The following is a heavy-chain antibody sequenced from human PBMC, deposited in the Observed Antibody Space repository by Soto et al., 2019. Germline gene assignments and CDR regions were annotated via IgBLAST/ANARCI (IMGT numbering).Heavy chain of an antibody. CDR3: AISYYDSGLGFDP. CDR2: ITGSGGST. V-gene: IGHV3-23*01. CDR1: GFTFRTYA. D-gene: IGHD3-22*01. Sequence: LRLSCAASGFTFRTYAMSWVRQGPGKGLEWVSSITGSGGSTYYADSVKGRFTISRDNSKNTLYLQMNGLRGEDTAVYYCAISYYDSGLGFDPWGQGTLVTVSS. J-gene: IGHJ5*02.